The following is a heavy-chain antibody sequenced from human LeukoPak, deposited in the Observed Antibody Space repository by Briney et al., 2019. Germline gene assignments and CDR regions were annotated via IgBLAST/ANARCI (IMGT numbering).Heavy chain of an antibody. J-gene: IGHJ4*02. CDR3: ARRMGSSWTFDY. Sequence: SETLSLTCTVSGGSISSYYCSWIRQPPAQELEWIGYVFYSGSTNYNPSLKSRVTISVDTSKNQFSLKLSSVTAADTAVYYCARRMGSSWTFDYWGKGTLVTFSS. V-gene: IGHV4-59*01. CDR1: GGSISSYY. D-gene: IGHD6-13*01. CDR2: VFYSGST.